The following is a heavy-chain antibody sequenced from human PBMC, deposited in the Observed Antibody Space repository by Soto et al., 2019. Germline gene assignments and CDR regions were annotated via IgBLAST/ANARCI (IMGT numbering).Heavy chain of an antibody. V-gene: IGHV1-69*06. CDR3: ARGTLLRYVDWSYYDYGMGV. J-gene: IGHJ6*04. Sequence: QVQLVQSGAEVKKPGSSVKVSCKASGGTFSSYAISWVRQAPGQGLEWMGGIIPIFGTANYAQKFQGRVTITADKSTSTAYMELSSLSSEDTAVYYCARGTLLRYVDWSYYDYGMGVWGEGTTVTVSS. D-gene: IGHD3-9*01. CDR2: IIPIFGTA. CDR1: GGTFSSYA.